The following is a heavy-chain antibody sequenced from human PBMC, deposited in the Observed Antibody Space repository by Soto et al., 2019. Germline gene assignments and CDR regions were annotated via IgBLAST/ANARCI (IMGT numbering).Heavy chain of an antibody. V-gene: IGHV4-61*01. D-gene: IGHD3-16*01. Sequence: SETLSLTCTVSGGSVSSGSYYWSWIRQPPGKGLEWIGYIYYSGSTNYNPSLKSRVTISVDTSKNQFSLKLSSVTAADTAVYYCARDNVWGRGWFDPWGQGTLVVASS. CDR1: GGSVSSGSYY. J-gene: IGHJ5*02. CDR3: ARDNVWGRGWFDP. CDR2: IYYSGST.